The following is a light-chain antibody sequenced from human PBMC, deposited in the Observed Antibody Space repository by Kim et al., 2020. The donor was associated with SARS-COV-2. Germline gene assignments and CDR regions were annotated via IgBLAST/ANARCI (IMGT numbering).Light chain of an antibody. Sequence: QSALTQPPSASGSPGQSVTISCTGTSSDIGAYKYVSWYQQHPGKAPKLMIYEVNRRPSGVPDRFSGSKSGNTASLTVSGLQAEDEADYYCTSYAGSNNLYVFGTGTKVTVL. V-gene: IGLV2-8*01. J-gene: IGLJ1*01. CDR3: TSYAGSNNLYV. CDR1: SSDIGAYKY. CDR2: EVN.